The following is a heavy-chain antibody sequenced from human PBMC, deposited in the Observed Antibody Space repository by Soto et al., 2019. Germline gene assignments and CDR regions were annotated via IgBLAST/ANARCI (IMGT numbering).Heavy chain of an antibody. D-gene: IGHD3-3*01. CDR3: AGDYYDFWSGYFDY. CDR1: GFTFGSYA. Sequence: EVQLLESGGGLVQPGGSLRLSCTGSGFTFGSYAMSWVRLAPGRGLEWVSMISGAGGRTHYADSVKGRFTVSRDNSKSTMYMQVNSLRPQDTAVYYCAGDYYDFWSGYFDYWGQGTLVTVSS. J-gene: IGHJ4*02. V-gene: IGHV3-23*01. CDR2: ISGAGGRT.